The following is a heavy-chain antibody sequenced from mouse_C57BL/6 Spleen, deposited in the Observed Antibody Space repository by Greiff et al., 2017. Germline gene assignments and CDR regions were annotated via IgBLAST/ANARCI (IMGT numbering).Heavy chain of an antibody. CDR2: IHPNSGST. D-gene: IGHD3-3*01. Sequence: QVQLQQPGAELVKPGASVKLSCKASGYTFTSYWMHWVKQRPGQGLEWIGMIHPNSGSTNYNETFKSKATLTVDKSSSTAYMQLSSLTSEVSAVYYCARSRGSPRYFEGRGTGTTVTVSS. J-gene: IGHJ1*03. V-gene: IGHV1-64*01. CDR1: GYTFTSYW. CDR3: ARSRGSPRYFEG.